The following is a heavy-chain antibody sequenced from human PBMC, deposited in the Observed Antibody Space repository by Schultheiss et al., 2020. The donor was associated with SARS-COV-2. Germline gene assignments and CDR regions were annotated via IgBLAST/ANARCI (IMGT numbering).Heavy chain of an antibody. CDR1: GFTFSSYW. V-gene: IGHV3-74*01. CDR2: INSDGSST. D-gene: IGHD3-10*01. J-gene: IGHJ4*02. Sequence: GESLKISCAASGFTFSSYWMHWVRQAPGKGLVWVSRINSDGSSTSYADSVKGRFTISRDNAKNTLYLEMNRLRTEDTSLYYCARAEGDPYGSGSYYGTLDYWGQGTLVTVSS. CDR3: ARAEGDPYGSGSYYGTLDY.